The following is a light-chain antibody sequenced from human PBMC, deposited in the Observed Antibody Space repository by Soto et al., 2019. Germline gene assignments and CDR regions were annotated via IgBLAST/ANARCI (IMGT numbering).Light chain of an antibody. CDR3: SSYAGSNNFV. Sequence: QSALTQPPSASGSPGQSVTISCTGTSSDVGGYNYVAWYQQRPGKAPKLIIYEVGNRPSGVPDRFSGSKSGNTASLTVSGLQAEDEADYYCSSYAGSNNFVFGTGTKVTVL. CDR1: SSDVGGYNY. CDR2: EVG. J-gene: IGLJ1*01. V-gene: IGLV2-8*01.